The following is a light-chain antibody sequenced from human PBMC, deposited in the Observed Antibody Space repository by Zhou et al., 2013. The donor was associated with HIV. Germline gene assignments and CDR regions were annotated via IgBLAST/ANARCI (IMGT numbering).Light chain of an antibody. CDR3: QQYNSYST. Sequence: DIQMTQSPSTLSASVGDSVTITCRASESINTYLAWYQQRPGKAPKLLIYKASILEDGVPPRFSGSGSGTEFTLTISSLQPDDFATYYCQQYNSYSTFGQGTKVEIK. J-gene: IGKJ1*01. CDR1: ESINTY. CDR2: KAS. V-gene: IGKV1-5*03.